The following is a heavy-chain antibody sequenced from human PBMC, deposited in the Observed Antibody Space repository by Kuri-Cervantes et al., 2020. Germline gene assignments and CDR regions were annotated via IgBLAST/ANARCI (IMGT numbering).Heavy chain of an antibody. D-gene: IGHD2-21*02. CDR1: GFTFSSYA. CDR2: ISGSGGST. Sequence: GESLKISCAASGFTFSSYAMSWVRQAPGKGLEWVSAISGSGGSTYYADSVKGRFTISRDNAKNPLYLQMNSLRAEDTAVYYCARECGGDCRYGMDVWGQGTTVTVSS. J-gene: IGHJ6*02. CDR3: ARECGGDCRYGMDV. V-gene: IGHV3-23*01.